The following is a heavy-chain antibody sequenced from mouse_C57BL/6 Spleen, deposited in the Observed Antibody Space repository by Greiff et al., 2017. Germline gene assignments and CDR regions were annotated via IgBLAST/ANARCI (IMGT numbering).Heavy chain of an antibody. Sequence: EVKLMESGGGLVKPGGSLKLSCAASGFTFSDYGMHWVRQAPEKGLEWVAYISSGSSTIYYADQVKGRFTISRDNSKNTLFLQMTRLRSEDTAMYYGAIEGDYFEYWGQGTTLTVSS. V-gene: IGHV5-17*01. CDR1: GFTFSDYG. J-gene: IGHJ2*01. CDR3: AIEGDYFEY. CDR2: ISSGSSTI.